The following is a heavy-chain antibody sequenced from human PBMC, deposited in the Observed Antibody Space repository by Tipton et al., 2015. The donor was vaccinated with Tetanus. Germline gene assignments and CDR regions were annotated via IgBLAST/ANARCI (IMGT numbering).Heavy chain of an antibody. J-gene: IGHJ6*02. Sequence: LRLSCTVSGGSISSGGYFWSWIRQLPGKGLEWIGYIYYNTGGTYYNPSLKSRVTIPEDTSKNQFSLKLSSVTAADTAVYYCVRATRGPDRGVPENFFYYYGMDVWGQGTTVTVSS. CDR1: GGSISSGGYF. V-gene: IGHV4-31*03. CDR3: VRATRGPDRGVPENFFYYYGMDV. CDR2: IYYNTGGT. D-gene: IGHD2-2*01.